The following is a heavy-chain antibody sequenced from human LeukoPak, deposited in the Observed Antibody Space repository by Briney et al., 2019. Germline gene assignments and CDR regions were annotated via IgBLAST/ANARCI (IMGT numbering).Heavy chain of an antibody. D-gene: IGHD2-2*01. CDR2: INHSGST. CDR1: GGSFSGYY. Sequence: PSETLSLTCAVYGGSFSGYYWSWIRQPPGKGLEWIGEINHSGSTNYNPSLKSRVTISVDTSKNQFSLKLSSVTAADTAVYYCARYDCSTTSCYPFDFWGQGIMVTVSS. V-gene: IGHV4-34*01. CDR3: ARYDCSTTSCYPFDF. J-gene: IGHJ3*01.